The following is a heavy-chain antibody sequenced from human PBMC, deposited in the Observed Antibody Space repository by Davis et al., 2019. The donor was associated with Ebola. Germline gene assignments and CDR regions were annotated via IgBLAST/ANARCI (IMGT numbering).Heavy chain of an antibody. J-gene: IGHJ4*02. V-gene: IGHV7-4-1*02. CDR3: AREIGSGWSPFDY. CDR2: ISTNTGNP. Sequence: ASVKVSCKASGYTFTTNAMNWVRQAPGQGLEWMGWISTNTGNPTYAQGFAGRFVFSLDSSVSTAYLQINSLKAEDTAVYYCAREIGSGWSPFDYWGQGTLVTVSS. D-gene: IGHD6-19*01. CDR1: GYTFTTNA.